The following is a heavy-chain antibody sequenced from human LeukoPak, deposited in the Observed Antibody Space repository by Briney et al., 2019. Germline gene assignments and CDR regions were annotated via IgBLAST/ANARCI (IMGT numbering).Heavy chain of an antibody. Sequence: GGSLRLSCAASGFTVSSNYMSWVRQAPGKGLEWVSVIYSDGSGGYTYYADSVKGRFTISRDNSKNTLYLQMNSLRAEDTAVYYCAGSDTIGYLPREWDYWYFDLWGRGTLVTVSS. CDR1: GFTVSSNY. D-gene: IGHD3-22*01. J-gene: IGHJ2*01. V-gene: IGHV3-66*01. CDR2: IYSDGSGGYT. CDR3: AGSDTIGYLPREWDYWYFDL.